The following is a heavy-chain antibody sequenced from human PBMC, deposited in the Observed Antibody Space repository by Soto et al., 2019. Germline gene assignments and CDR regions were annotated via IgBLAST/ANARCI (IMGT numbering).Heavy chain of an antibody. D-gene: IGHD2-15*01. CDR1: GGSFSGYY. J-gene: IGHJ4*02. CDR3: ARVDCSGGSCKRGYFDY. Sequence: PSETLSLTCAVYGGSFSGYYWSWIRQPPGKGLEWIGEINHSGSTNYNPSLKSRVTISVDTSKNQFSLKLSSVTAADTAVYYCARVDCSGGSCKRGYFDYWGQGTLVTVSS. V-gene: IGHV4-34*01. CDR2: INHSGST.